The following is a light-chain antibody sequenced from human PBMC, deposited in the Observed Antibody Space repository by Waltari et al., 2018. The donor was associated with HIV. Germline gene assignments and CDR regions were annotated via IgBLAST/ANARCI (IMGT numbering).Light chain of an antibody. Sequence: QSALTQPASVSGSPGQSITISCTATSSDVGGYNYVSWYQQHPGKDTKLMIYEVSNRPSGVSDRFSGSKSGNTASLTISGLQAEDEADYYCRSFTSSSLYVFGTGTKVTVL. CDR1: SSDVGGYNY. V-gene: IGLV2-14*01. CDR3: RSFTSSSLYV. CDR2: EVS. J-gene: IGLJ1*01.